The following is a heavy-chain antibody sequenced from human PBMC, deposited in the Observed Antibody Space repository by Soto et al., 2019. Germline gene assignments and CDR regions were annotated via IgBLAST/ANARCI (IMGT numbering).Heavy chain of an antibody. CDR3: ARFRVDGGAVP. D-gene: IGHD4-17*01. J-gene: IGHJ5*02. V-gene: IGHV3-74*01. CDR1: GFVFSNYW. Sequence: EMQLVESGGGLVQPGQSLRLSCAASGFVFSNYWMHWVRQTPGKGLVWVSRINGDGTSTSYADSVRGRFTISRDNAKNALYLQMDSLRIEDTALYYCARFRVDGGAVPWGQGTLVTVFS. CDR2: INGDGTST.